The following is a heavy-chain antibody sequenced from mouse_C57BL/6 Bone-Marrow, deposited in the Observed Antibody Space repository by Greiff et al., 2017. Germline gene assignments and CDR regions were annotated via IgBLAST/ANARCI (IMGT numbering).Heavy chain of an antibody. D-gene: IGHD1-1*01. V-gene: IGHV1-55*01. Sequence: QVQLQQPGAELVKPGASVKMSCKASGYTFTSYWITWVKQRPGQGLEWIGDIYPGSGSTNYNEKFKSKATLTVDTSSSTAYMQLSSLTSEDSAVYYCANYGSSPWYFDVWGTGTTVTVSS. J-gene: IGHJ1*03. CDR3: ANYGSSPWYFDV. CDR1: GYTFTSYW. CDR2: IYPGSGST.